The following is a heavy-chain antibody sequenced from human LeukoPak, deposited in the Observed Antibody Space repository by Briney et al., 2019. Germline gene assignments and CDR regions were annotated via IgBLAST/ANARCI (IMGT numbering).Heavy chain of an antibody. CDR2: IYYSGST. CDR3: ARGGGGWNAWFDP. V-gene: IGHV4-61*01. D-gene: IGHD1-1*01. Sequence: PSETLSLTCTVSGGSVCSGSYYWSWIRQPPGKGLERIGYIYYSGSTNYNPSLKSRVTISVDTSKNQFSLKLSSVTAADTAVYYCARGGGGWNAWFDPWGQGTLVTVSS. J-gene: IGHJ5*02. CDR1: GGSVCSGSYY.